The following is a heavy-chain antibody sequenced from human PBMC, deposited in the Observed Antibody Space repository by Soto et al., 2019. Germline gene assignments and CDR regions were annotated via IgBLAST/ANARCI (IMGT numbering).Heavy chain of an antibody. CDR1: GYSFTSYW. CDR2: IDPSDSYT. V-gene: IGHV5-10-1*01. J-gene: IGHJ6*02. D-gene: IGHD2-2*01. Sequence: PGESLKISCKGSGYSFTSYWISWVRQMPGKGLEWMGRIDPSDSYTNYSPSFQGHVTISADKSISTAYLQWSSLKASDTAMYSCARPAGPYYSYYGMDVWGQGTTVTVS. CDR3: ARPAGPYYSYYGMDV.